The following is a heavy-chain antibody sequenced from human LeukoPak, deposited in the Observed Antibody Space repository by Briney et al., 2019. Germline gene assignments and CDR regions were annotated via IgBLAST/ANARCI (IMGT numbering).Heavy chain of an antibody. D-gene: IGHD4-23*01. Sequence: LETLSLTCTVSGGSISSSSYYWGWIRQPPGKGLEWIGSIYYSGSTYYNPSLKSRVTISVDTSKSQFSLKLSSVTAADTAVYYCAKDRGNSGIDAFDIWGQGTMVTVSS. CDR1: GGSISSSSYY. V-gene: IGHV4-39*02. CDR3: AKDRGNSGIDAFDI. CDR2: IYYSGST. J-gene: IGHJ3*02.